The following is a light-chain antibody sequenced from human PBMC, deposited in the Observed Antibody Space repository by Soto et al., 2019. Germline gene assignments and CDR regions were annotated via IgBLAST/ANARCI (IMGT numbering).Light chain of an antibody. CDR1: QSVSSSY. Sequence: IVLTQYPGTLSLSPGERATLFCRASQSVSSSYLAWYQQKPGQALRLLIYGASNKATGIPGRFSGSGSGTDFTLTINRLEPEDFVVYYCQQYGTSTTFGQGTKVDIK. J-gene: IGKJ1*01. V-gene: IGKV3-20*01. CDR3: QQYGTSTT. CDR2: GAS.